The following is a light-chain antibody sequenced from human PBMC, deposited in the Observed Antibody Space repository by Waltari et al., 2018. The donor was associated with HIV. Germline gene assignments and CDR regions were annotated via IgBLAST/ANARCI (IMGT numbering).Light chain of an antibody. CDR2: RND. CDR1: NFNIGSNY. V-gene: IGLV1-47*01. J-gene: IGLJ1*01. Sequence: QSVLTQPPSASGTPGQRVTISCSGSNFNIGSNYVYWYQHVPGAAPKLLIYRNDQRPSGVPDRFSGSKSGTSASLAINGLRSEDEADYYCAAWDDSLSGFYVLGTGTKVTVL. CDR3: AAWDDSLSGFYV.